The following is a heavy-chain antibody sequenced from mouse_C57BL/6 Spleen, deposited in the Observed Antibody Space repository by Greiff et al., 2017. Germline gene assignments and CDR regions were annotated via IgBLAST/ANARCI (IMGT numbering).Heavy chain of an antibody. J-gene: IGHJ2*01. CDR2: IYPGSGST. D-gene: IGHD1-1*01. CDR1: GYTFTSYW. CDR3: ARSITTVVAKCYFDY. V-gene: IGHV1-55*01. Sequence: QVQLKQPGAELVKPGASVKMSCKASGYTFTSYWITWVKQRPGQGLEWIGDIYPGSGSTNYNEKFKSKATLTVDTSSSTAYMQLSSLTSEDSAVYYCARSITTVVAKCYFDYWGQGTTLTVSS.